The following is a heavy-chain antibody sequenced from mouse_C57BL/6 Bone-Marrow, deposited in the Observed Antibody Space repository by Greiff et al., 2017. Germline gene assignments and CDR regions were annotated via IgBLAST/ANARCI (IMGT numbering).Heavy chain of an antibody. Sequence: EVQVVESGGGLVQPKGSLKLSCAASGFSFNTYAMNWVRQAPGKGLEWVARIRSKSNNYATYYADSVKDRFTISRDDSESMLYLQMNNLKTEDTAMYYCVSEDYYGNYVAYWGQGTLVTVSA. J-gene: IGHJ3*01. D-gene: IGHD2-1*01. CDR3: VSEDYYGNYVAY. CDR2: IRSKSNNYAT. V-gene: IGHV10-1*01. CDR1: GFSFNTYA.